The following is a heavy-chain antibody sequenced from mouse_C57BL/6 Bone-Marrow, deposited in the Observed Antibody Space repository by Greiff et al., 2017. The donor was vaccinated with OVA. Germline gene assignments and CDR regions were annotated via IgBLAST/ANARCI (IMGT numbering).Heavy chain of an antibody. CDR1: GFSFNTYA. Sequence: DVHLVESGGGLVQPKGSLKLSCAASGFSFNTYAMNWVRQAPGKGLEWVARIRSKSNNYATYYADSVKDRFTISRDDSESMLYLQMNNLKTEDTAMYYCVRQGYDGYWYFDVWGTGTTVTVSS. V-gene: IGHV10-1*01. J-gene: IGHJ1*03. D-gene: IGHD2-3*01. CDR2: IRSKSNNYAT. CDR3: VRQGYDGYWYFDV.